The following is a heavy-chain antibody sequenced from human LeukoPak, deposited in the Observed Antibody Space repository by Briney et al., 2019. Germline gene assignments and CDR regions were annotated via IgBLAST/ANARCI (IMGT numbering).Heavy chain of an antibody. Sequence: GGSLRLSCAASGFTVSSNYMSWVRQAPGKGLEWVSVIYSGGSTYYADSVKGRFTISRDNSKNTLYLQMNSLRAEDTAVYYCATRDFNCGGDCYDYWGQGTMVTVSS. CDR1: GFTVSSNY. D-gene: IGHD2-21*02. CDR3: ATRDFNCGGDCYDY. CDR2: IYSGGST. V-gene: IGHV3-66*01. J-gene: IGHJ3*01.